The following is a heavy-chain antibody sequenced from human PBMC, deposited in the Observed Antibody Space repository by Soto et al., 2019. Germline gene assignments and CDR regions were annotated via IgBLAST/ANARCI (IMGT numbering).Heavy chain of an antibody. D-gene: IGHD6-19*01. V-gene: IGHV3-21*01. CDR2: ISGSSSFM. CDR1: GFTFSTYN. J-gene: IGHJ4*02. Sequence: EVQLVESGGGLVKPGGSLRLSCAASGFTFSTYNMNWVRQAPGKGLEWVSSISGSSSFMEYADSVTSRFTISRDNAKNSLYLQMNSLRAEDTAVYFCARDRGQAVAGTKDWGQGTLDTVYS. CDR3: ARDRGQAVAGTKD.